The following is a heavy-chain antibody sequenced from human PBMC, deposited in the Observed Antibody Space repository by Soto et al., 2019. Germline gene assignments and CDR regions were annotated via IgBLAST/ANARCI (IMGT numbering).Heavy chain of an antibody. CDR1: GFTFSDDY. CDR2: ITSSGSTT. V-gene: IGHV3-11*01. J-gene: IGHJ4*02. CDR3: AIERYSYCPYDFDY. D-gene: IGHD5-18*01. Sequence: QVQLVESGGDLVKPGGSLRLSCAASGFTFSDDYMSWIRQAPGKGLEWVSSITSSGSTTYYTDSVKGRFTISRDNAKNSLYLQMNSLRAEDTAVYYCAIERYSYCPYDFDYWGQGTLVTVSS.